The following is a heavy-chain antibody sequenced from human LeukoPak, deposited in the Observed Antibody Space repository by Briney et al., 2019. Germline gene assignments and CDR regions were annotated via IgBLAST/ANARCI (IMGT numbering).Heavy chain of an antibody. D-gene: IGHD6-19*01. Sequence: GGSLRLSCAASGFTFSTYSMNWVRQAPGKGLEWVSYISSFISTIYYADSVKGRFTISRDNAKNSLYLQMNSLRAEDTAVYYCARDSSGWYHWFDPWGQGTLVTVSS. CDR3: ARDSSGWYHWFDP. CDR2: ISSFISTI. V-gene: IGHV3-48*01. CDR1: GFTFSTYS. J-gene: IGHJ5*02.